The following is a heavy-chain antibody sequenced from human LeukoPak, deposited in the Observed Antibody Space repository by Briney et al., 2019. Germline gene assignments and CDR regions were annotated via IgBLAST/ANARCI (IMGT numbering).Heavy chain of an antibody. V-gene: IGHV1-3*01. CDR3: ARDSRYSGSPQYSDGMDV. CDR1: GYTFTSYA. D-gene: IGHD1-26*01. Sequence: ASVKVSCKASGYTFTSYAMHWVRQAPGQRLAWMGWINAGNGNTKYSQKFQGRVTITRDTSASTAYMELSSQRSEDTAVYYCARDSRYSGSPQYSDGMDVWGQGTTVTVSS. J-gene: IGHJ6*02. CDR2: INAGNGNT.